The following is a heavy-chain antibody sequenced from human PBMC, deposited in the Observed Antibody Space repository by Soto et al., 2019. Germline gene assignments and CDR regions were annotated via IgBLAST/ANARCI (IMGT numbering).Heavy chain of an antibody. CDR2: ISAYNGNT. Sequence: QVRLVQSGAEVKKPGASVKVSCKASGYTFTSYGISWVRQAPGQGLEWMGWISAYNGNTNYAQKLQGRVTMTTDTSTSTAYMELRSLRSDDTAVYYCARIRITMVRGVINADGGIDYWGQGTLVTVSS. D-gene: IGHD3-10*01. CDR1: GYTFTSYG. V-gene: IGHV1-18*01. CDR3: ARIRITMVRGVINADGGIDY. J-gene: IGHJ4*02.